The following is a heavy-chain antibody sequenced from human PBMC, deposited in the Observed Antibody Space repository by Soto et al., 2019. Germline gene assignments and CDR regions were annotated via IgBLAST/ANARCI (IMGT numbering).Heavy chain of an antibody. CDR1: GFTFISYA. Sequence: GGSLRLSCAASGFTFISYAMSWVRQAPGKGLEWVSAISGSGGSTYYADSVKGRFTISRDNSKNTLYLQMNSLSAEDTAVYYYAKIRGRYYYYGMDVWGQGTTVTVSS. CDR3: AKIRGRYYYYGMDV. CDR2: ISGSGGST. D-gene: IGHD2-15*01. J-gene: IGHJ6*02. V-gene: IGHV3-23*01.